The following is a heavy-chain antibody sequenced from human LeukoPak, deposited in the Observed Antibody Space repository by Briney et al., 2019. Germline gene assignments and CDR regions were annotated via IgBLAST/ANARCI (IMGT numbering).Heavy chain of an antibody. CDR2: ISSNGSTI. J-gene: IGHJ6*04. Sequence: PGGSLRLSCAASGFTFSSYEMNWVRQAPGKGPEWVSYISSNGSTIYYADSVKGRFTISRDNAKNSLYLQMNSLRAEDTAVYYCARAGYCSSTSCPSHYYYGMDVWGKGTTVTVSS. D-gene: IGHD2-2*01. V-gene: IGHV3-48*03. CDR1: GFTFSSYE. CDR3: ARAGYCSSTSCPSHYYYGMDV.